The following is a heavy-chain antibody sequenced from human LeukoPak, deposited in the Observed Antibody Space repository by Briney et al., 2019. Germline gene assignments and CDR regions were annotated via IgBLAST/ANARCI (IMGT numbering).Heavy chain of an antibody. CDR1: GGSISGSSYY. CDR2: IYYSGST. Sequence: PSETLSLTCTVSGGSISGSSYYWGWIRQPPGKGLEWIASIYYSGSTYYNPSLRSRVTISVDTSKNQVSLQLSSVTAADTAIYYCAGKGDIVVVVASTPWDYWGQGTLVTVSS. D-gene: IGHD2-15*01. J-gene: IGHJ4*02. CDR3: AGKGDIVVVVASTPWDY. V-gene: IGHV4-39*07.